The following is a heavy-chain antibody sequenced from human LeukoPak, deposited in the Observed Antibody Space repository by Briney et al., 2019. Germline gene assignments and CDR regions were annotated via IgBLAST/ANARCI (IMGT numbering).Heavy chain of an antibody. CDR2: ISGSGGST. CDR1: GFTFSSYA. D-gene: IGHD6-19*01. V-gene: IGHV3-23*01. CDR3: AKPLSSGLYRAPFDY. Sequence: GGSLRLSCAASGFTFSSYAMSWVRQAPGKGLEWVSAISGSGGSTYYADSVKGRFTISRDNSKNTLYLQMNSLRAEDTAVYYCAKPLSSGLYRAPFDYWGQGTLVTVSS. J-gene: IGHJ4*02.